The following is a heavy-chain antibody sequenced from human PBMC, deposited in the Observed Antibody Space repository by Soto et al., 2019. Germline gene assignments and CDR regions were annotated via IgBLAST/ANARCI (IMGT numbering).Heavy chain of an antibody. CDR3: ARNGRGDCGGGSCPGGFAP. CDR2: IIPIFGTA. D-gene: IGHD2-15*01. V-gene: IGHV1-69*12. Sequence: QVQLVQSGAEVKKPGSSVKVSCKASGGTFSSYAISWVRQAPGQGLEWMGGIIPIFGTANYAQKFQGRVTITADESRSKAYMERRSRGSGDRAVYYCARNGRGDCGGGSCPGGFAPWGQGTLVTVSS. CDR1: GGTFSSYA. J-gene: IGHJ5*02.